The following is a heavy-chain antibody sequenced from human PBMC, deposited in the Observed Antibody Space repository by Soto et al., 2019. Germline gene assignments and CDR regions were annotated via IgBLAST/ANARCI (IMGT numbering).Heavy chain of an antibody. D-gene: IGHD2-21*01. Sequence: PAACLRPSYLTFGFTFTNYWLVGFRQGPGKGLEWVSRIISDGGHTSYADRVKGRFIISRDNAKNTMYLQMNGLRVEDTGLYYCARAIASGTANDCWGQGT. CDR2: IISDGGHT. CDR1: GFTFTNYW. CDR3: ARAIASGTANDC. J-gene: IGHJ4*02. V-gene: IGHV3-74*01.